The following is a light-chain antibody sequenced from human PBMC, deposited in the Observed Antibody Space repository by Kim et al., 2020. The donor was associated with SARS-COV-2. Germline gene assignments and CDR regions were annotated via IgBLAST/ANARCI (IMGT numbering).Light chain of an antibody. J-gene: IGKJ2*01. CDR1: QSVSSGY. CDR2: GAS. CDR3: QQYGNSPRT. V-gene: IGKV3-20*01. Sequence: LSPGESAPLSCRASQSVSSGYLAWYQQRPGQAPRLLIYGASTRATGIPDRFSGSASGTDFTLTISRLEPEDFAVYYCQQYGNSPRTFGQGTKLEI.